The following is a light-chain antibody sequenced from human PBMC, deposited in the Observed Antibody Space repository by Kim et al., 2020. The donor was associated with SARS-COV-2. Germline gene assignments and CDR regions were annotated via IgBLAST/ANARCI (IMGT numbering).Light chain of an antibody. CDR3: QSNDSNLGGSRV. V-gene: IGLV1-40*01. J-gene: IGLJ3*02. CDR1: HSNRGAGYA. CDR2: GNT. Sequence: DSTSGTGSHSNRGAGYAVHCYQHLPGAAPKLLISGNTKRPSAVPDRLSATKSGNSASLAITGLQAEDEADYYCQSNDSNLGGSRVFGRGTQLTVL.